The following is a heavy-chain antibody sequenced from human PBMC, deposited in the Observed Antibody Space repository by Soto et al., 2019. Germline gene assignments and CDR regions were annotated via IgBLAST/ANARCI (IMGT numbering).Heavy chain of an antibody. CDR3: ARDDYYDSSGNYYYYGMDV. CDR1: GGTFSSYA. J-gene: IGHJ6*02. D-gene: IGHD3-22*01. V-gene: IGHV1-46*01. CDR2: INPSGGST. Sequence: GASVKVSCKASGGTFSSYAISWVRQAPGQGLEWMGIINPSGGSTSYAQKFQGRVTMTRDTSTSTVYMELSSLRSEDTAVYYCARDDYYDSSGNYYYYGMDVWGQGTTVTVSS.